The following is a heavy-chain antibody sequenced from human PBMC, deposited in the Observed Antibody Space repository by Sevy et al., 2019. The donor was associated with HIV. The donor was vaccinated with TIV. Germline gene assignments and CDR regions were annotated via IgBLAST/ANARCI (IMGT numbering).Heavy chain of an antibody. J-gene: IGHJ4*02. CDR2: IYHSGST. D-gene: IGHD6-13*01. Sequence: SETLSLTCGVSGGSISSSNWWSWVRQPPGRGLEWIGEIYHSGSTNYNPSLKSRVTISIDKSKNQFSLKLSSVTAADTAMYYCARAGYSSSWVDFWGQGTLVTVS. CDR3: ARAGYSSSWVDF. CDR1: GGSISSSNW. V-gene: IGHV4-4*02.